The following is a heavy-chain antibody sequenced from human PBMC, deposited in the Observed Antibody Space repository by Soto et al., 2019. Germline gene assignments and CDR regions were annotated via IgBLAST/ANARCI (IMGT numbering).Heavy chain of an antibody. CDR3: AIIIGYCSGGSCYDFDY. CDR1: GFTFSSYG. Sequence: VQLVESGGGVVQPGRSLRLSCAASGFTFSSYGMHWVRQAPGKGLEWVAVIWYDGSNKYYADSVKGRFTISRDNSKNTLYLQMNSLRAEDTAVYYCAIIIGYCSGGSCYDFDYWGQGTLVTVSS. J-gene: IGHJ4*02. V-gene: IGHV3-33*01. CDR2: IWYDGSNK. D-gene: IGHD2-15*01.